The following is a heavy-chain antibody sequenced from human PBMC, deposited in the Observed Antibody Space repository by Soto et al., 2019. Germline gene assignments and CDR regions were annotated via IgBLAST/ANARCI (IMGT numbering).Heavy chain of an antibody. CDR1: EFTFSNYW. V-gene: IGHV3-74*01. CDR3: GRGGSDSPMAPGY. CDR2: INPDGSAT. J-gene: IGHJ4*02. Sequence: GGSLRLSCAASEFTFSNYWMHWVRQAPGKGLVWVSRINPDGSATNYADSVKGRFTISRDNAKNTLYLQMNSLRAEDTAVFYCGRGGSDSPMAPGYWGQGTLVTVSS. D-gene: IGHD5-18*01.